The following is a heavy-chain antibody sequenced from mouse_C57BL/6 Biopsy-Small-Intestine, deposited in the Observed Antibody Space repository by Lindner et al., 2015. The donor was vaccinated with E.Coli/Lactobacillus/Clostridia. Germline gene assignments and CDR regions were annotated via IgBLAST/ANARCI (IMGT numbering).Heavy chain of an antibody. CDR2: IIPVFGTT. V-gene: IGHV14-2*02. Sequence: SVKVSCKASGGNFRTLGVTWVRQAPGQGLEWMAGIIPVFGTTKYAQNFQDRVTITADESTNTVYMDLSSLRSEDTAVFYCASYLISSPSQHLDYWGQGTLVTVSS. J-gene: IGHJ4*01. CDR1: GGNFRTLG. CDR3: ASYLISSPSQHLDY. D-gene: IGHD1-2*01.